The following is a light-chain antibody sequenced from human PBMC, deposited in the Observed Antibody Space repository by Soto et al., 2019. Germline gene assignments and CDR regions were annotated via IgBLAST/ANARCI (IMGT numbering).Light chain of an antibody. CDR2: EAT. Sequence: QSALTQPASVSGSPGQSITISCTGTSSDVGSYNFVSWYQQHPGKAPKLMIFEATKRPSVVSNRFSGSKSGNTASLTISGLQTEDEADYHCCAYAGSSTWVFGGGTKVTVL. J-gene: IGLJ3*02. CDR3: CAYAGSSTWV. V-gene: IGLV2-23*01. CDR1: SSDVGSYNF.